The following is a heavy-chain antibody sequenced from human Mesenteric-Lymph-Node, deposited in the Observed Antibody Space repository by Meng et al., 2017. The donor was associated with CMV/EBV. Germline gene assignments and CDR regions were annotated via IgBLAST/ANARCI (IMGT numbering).Heavy chain of an antibody. CDR1: FSTYA. J-gene: IGHJ5*02. Sequence: FSTYAISWVRQAPGQGLEWMGLMNPNSGNTGYAQKFQGRVTMTRTTSISTAYMELSSLRSEDTAVYYCARDVLLWFGESSQINWFDPWGQGTLVTVSS. V-gene: IGHV1-8*02. CDR3: ARDVLLWFGESSQINWFDP. CDR2: MNPNSGNT. D-gene: IGHD3-10*01.